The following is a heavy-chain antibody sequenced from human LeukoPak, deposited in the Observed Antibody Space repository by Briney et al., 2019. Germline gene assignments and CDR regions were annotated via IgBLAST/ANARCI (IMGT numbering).Heavy chain of an antibody. CDR3: AKALSYNYYFDY. Sequence: GGSLRLSCAASGFTFSSYAVSWVRQAPGKGLEWVSAISGSGGSTYYADSVKGRFTISRDNSKNTLYLQMNSLRAEDTAVYYCAKALSYNYYFDYWGQGTLVTVSS. J-gene: IGHJ4*02. CDR1: GFTFSSYA. CDR2: ISGSGGST. V-gene: IGHV3-23*01. D-gene: IGHD5-18*01.